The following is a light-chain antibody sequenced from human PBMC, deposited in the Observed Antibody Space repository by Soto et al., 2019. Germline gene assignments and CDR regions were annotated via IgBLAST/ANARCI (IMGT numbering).Light chain of an antibody. CDR2: SNN. J-gene: IGLJ3*02. CDR3: AAWDDSLNGWV. CDR1: SSNIGSKT. V-gene: IGLV1-44*01. Sequence: QSVLTQPPSASGTPGQRVTISCSGSSSNIGSKTVNWYQQLPGTAPKILIYSNNQRPSGVPDRFSGSKSGTSASLAISGLQSEDEADYYCAAWDDSLNGWVFGGGTSSPS.